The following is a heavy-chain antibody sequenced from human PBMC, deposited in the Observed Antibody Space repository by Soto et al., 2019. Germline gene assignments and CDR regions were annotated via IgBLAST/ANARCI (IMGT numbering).Heavy chain of an antibody. J-gene: IGHJ6*02. D-gene: IGHD3-3*01. CDR1: GYTFTGYY. Sequence: ASVKASCKASGYTFTGYYMHWVRQAPGRGLEWMGWINPNSGGTNYAQKFQGRVTMTRDTSISTAYMELSRLRSDDTAVYYCARDPLYYDFWSGPVGMDVWGQGTTVTVS. CDR2: INPNSGGT. V-gene: IGHV1-2*02. CDR3: ARDPLYYDFWSGPVGMDV.